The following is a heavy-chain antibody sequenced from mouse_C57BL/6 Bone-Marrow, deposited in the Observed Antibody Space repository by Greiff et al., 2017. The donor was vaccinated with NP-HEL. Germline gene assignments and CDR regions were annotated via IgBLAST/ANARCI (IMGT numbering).Heavy chain of an antibody. CDR3: ARKGELPYFDY. D-gene: IGHD4-1*01. CDR1: GYAFSSSW. V-gene: IGHV1-82*01. J-gene: IGHJ2*01. Sequence: VQLQQSGPELVKPGASVKISCKASGYAFSSSWMNWVKQRPGKGLEWIGRIYPGDGDTNYNGKFKGKATLTADKSSSTAYMQLSSLTSEDSAVYFCARKGELPYFDYWGQGTTLTVSS. CDR2: IYPGDGDT.